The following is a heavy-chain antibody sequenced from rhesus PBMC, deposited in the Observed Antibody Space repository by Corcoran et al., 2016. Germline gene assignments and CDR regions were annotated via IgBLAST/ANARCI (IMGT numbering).Heavy chain of an antibody. Sequence: EVQLVESGGGLVQPGGSLRLSCAASGFTFSDYYMSWVRQAPGKGLEWVSSNSSASSYIYFADSVKGRFTIARDNAKNSLSLQMNSLKTEDTAVYYCTSGADGSWDAFDFWGQGLRVTVSS. CDR2: NSSASSYI. J-gene: IGHJ3*01. V-gene: IGHV3S16*01. D-gene: IGHD6-25*01. CDR1: GFTFSDYY. CDR3: TSGADGSWDAFDF.